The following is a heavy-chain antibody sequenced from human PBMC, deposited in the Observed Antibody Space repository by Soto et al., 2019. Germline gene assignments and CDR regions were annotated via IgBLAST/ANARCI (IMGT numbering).Heavy chain of an antibody. CDR1: GSTFSDYY. CDR2: ISSSGSTI. D-gene: IGHD3-10*01. J-gene: IGHJ5*02. CDR3: ARDAVRGVITRLLDP. V-gene: IGHV3-11*01. Sequence: GGSLRLSCAASGSTFSDYYMSWIRQAPGKGLEWVSYISSSGSTIYYADSVKGRFTISRDNAKNSLYLQMNSLRAEDTAVYYCARDAVRGVITRLLDPWGQGTLVTVSS.